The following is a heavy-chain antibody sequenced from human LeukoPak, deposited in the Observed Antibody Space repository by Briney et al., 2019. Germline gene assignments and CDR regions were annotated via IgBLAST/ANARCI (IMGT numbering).Heavy chain of an antibody. Sequence: GGSLRLSCGASGFPLSSYGMQWVRQAPGKGLEWVAFIQYYGSNKYYADSVKSRFIISRDNSKNTRYLQMNSLRAEDTAVYYCAKDLFEMATILPSWFDTWGQGTLVTVSS. CDR2: IQYYGSNK. D-gene: IGHD5-24*01. CDR3: AKDLFEMATILPSWFDT. V-gene: IGHV3-30*02. CDR1: GFPLSSYG. J-gene: IGHJ5*02.